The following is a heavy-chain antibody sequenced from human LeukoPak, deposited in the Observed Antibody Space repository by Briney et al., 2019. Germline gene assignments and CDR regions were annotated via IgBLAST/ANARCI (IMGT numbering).Heavy chain of an antibody. D-gene: IGHD5-18*01. CDR3: ARVNSWYSYGYEDY. Sequence: GGSLRLSCAASGFTFSSYSMNWVRQAPGKGLEWVSSISSSSSYIYYADSVKGRFTISRDNAKNSLYLQMNSLRAEDTAVYYCARVNSWYSYGYEDYWGQGTLVTVSS. V-gene: IGHV3-21*01. CDR1: GFTFSSYS. J-gene: IGHJ4*02. CDR2: ISSSSSYI.